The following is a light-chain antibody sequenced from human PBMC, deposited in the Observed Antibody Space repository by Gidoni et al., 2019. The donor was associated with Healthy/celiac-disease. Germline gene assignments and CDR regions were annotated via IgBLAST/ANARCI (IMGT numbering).Light chain of an antibody. J-gene: IGLJ2*01. CDR3: SSYAGSNIVV. CDR2: EVS. CDR1: SSDVGGYNY. Sequence: QSALTEPPSASGSPGPSVTISCTGTSSDVGGYNYVSCYQQHPVKAPKLRSSEVSKRPSGVPARSSGCKSGNTASLTVAGLQAEDEADYYCSSYAGSNIVVFCGGTKLTVL. V-gene: IGLV2-8*01.